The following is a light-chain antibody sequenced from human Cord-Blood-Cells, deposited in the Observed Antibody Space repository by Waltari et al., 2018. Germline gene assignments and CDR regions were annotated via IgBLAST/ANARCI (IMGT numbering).Light chain of an antibody. CDR3: QQNYSTPLT. V-gene: IGKV1-39*01. Sequence: DIQMTQSSSSLPASGLHRVTTTCRASQSISSYLNWYQQKPGKAPKLLIYAASSLQTGVPSRFSGSGSGTDFTLTISSLQPEDIATYYCQQNYSTPLTFGGGTKVEIK. CDR1: QSISSY. J-gene: IGKJ4*01. CDR2: AAS.